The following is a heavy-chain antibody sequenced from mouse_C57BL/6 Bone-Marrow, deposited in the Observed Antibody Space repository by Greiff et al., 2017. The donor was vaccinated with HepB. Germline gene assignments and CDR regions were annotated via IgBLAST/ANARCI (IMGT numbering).Heavy chain of an antibody. J-gene: IGHJ4*01. D-gene: IGHD3-3*01. CDR2: IWRGGST. V-gene: IGHV2-5*01. CDR1: GFSLTSYG. CDR3: PKKGRRVALDY. Sequence: VQLQQSGPGLVQPSQSLSITCTVSGFSLTSYGVHWVRQSPGKGLEWLGVIWRGGSTDYNAAFMSRLSITKENSKKHVFFKMNSLQADDTAIYYCPKKGRRVALDYWGQGTTVTVPS.